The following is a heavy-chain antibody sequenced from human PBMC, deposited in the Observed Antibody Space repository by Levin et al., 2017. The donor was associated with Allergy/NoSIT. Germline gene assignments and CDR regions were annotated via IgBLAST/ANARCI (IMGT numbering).Heavy chain of an antibody. V-gene: IGHV1-2*02. D-gene: IGHD3-22*01. CDR3: ARDSYYYDSSGYSHDAFDI. CDR2: INPNSGGT. J-gene: IGHJ3*02. Sequence: ASVKVSCKASGYTFTGYYMHWVRQAPGQGLEWMGWINPNSGGTNYAQKFQGRVTMTRDTSISTAYMELSRLRSDDTAVYYCARDSYYYDSSGYSHDAFDIWGQGTMVTVSS. CDR1: GYTFTGYY.